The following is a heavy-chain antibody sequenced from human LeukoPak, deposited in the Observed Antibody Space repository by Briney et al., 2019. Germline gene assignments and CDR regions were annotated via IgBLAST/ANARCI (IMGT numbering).Heavy chain of an antibody. V-gene: IGHV3-30*02. CDR1: GFTFSSYG. D-gene: IGHD2-2*01. CDR2: IRYDGSNK. J-gene: IGHJ4*02. CDR3: AKDRFGCSSTSCYSLDY. Sequence: TGGSLRLSCAASGFTFSSYGMHWVRQAPGKGLEWVAFIRYDGSNKYYADSVKGRFTISRDNSKNTLYLQMNSLRAEDTAVYYCAKDRFGCSSTSCYSLDYWGQGTLVTVSS.